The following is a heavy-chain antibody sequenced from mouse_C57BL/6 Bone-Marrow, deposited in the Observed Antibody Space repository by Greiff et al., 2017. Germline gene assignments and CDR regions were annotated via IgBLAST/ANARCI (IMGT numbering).Heavy chain of an antibody. D-gene: IGHD1-1*01. J-gene: IGHJ1*03. Sequence: EVMLVESGGGLVQPGGSMKLSCAASGFTFSDAWMAWVRQSPETGLEWVAEIRNKANNHATYYAESVKGRFATSRDDSKSSDYLQMNILRTADTVIYYWTRCPYNSVSSKVYWYFDVWGTGTTVTVSS. V-gene: IGHV6-6*01. CDR3: TRCPYNSVSSKVYWYFDV. CDR2: IRNKANNHAT. CDR1: GFTFSDAW.